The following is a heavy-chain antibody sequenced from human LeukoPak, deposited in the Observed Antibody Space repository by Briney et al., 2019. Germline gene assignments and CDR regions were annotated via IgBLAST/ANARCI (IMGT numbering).Heavy chain of an antibody. D-gene: IGHD6-13*01. CDR1: GFTFSSYW. CDR2: INSDGSTT. CDR3: ATEKGYTSSWYIDY. Sequence: GGSLRLSCSASGFTFSSYWMHWVRQAPGKGLVWVSRINSDGSTTNYADSVKGRFTISRDNSKNTLYLQMNSLRVEDTAVYFCATEKGYTSSWYIDYWGQGTLVTVSS. J-gene: IGHJ4*02. V-gene: IGHV3-74*01.